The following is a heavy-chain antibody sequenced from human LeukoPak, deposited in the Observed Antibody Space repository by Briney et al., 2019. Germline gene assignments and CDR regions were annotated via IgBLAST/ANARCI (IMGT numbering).Heavy chain of an antibody. CDR2: INHSGST. J-gene: IGHJ3*02. Sequence: PSETLSLTCAVYGGSFSGYYWSWIRQPPGKGLEWIGEINHSGSTNYNPSLKSRVTISVDTSKNQFSLKLSSVTAADTAVYYCARYPYTDAFDIWGQGTMVTVSS. V-gene: IGHV4-34*01. CDR1: GGSFSGYY. CDR3: ARYPYTDAFDI. D-gene: IGHD1-1*01.